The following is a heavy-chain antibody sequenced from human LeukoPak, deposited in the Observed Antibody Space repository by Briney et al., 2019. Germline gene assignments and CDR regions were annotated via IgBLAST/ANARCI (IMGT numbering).Heavy chain of an antibody. Sequence: PGGSLRLSCAASGFTFTDYWMGWFRQAPGKGPEWVANINKDGSAKYYVDSVKGRFTISRDNDKNLLYLQMTGLRVEDTAVYYCTREAYWGQGTLVTVSS. CDR2: INKDGSAK. V-gene: IGHV3-7*01. J-gene: IGHJ4*02. CDR3: TREAY. CDR1: GFTFTDYW.